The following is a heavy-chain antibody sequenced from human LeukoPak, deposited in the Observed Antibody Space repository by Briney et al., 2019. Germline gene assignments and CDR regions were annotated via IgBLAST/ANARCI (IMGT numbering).Heavy chain of an antibody. V-gene: IGHV3-11*04. CDR3: ASYYDFWSGYYTYYFDY. CDR1: GFTVSSNY. Sequence: GGSLRLSCAASGFTVSSNYMSCVRQAPGKGLEWVSYISTSVSTIYYADSVKGRFTIYRDNAKNSLYLQMNSLRAEDTAVYYCASYYDFWSGYYTYYFDYWGQGTLVTVSS. J-gene: IGHJ4*02. CDR2: ISTSVSTI. D-gene: IGHD3-3*01.